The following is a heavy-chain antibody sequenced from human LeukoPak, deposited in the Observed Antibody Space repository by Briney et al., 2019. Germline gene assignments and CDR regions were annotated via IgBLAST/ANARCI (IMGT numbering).Heavy chain of an antibody. Sequence: PGRSLRLSCAASGFTFDDYAMHWVRQAPGKGLEWVSGISWNSGSIGYADSVKGGFTISRDNAKNSLYLQMNSLRAEDTALYYCAKDIGSGSYYNVESYYYYGMDVWGQGTTVTVSS. J-gene: IGHJ6*02. CDR2: ISWNSGSI. CDR1: GFTFDDYA. CDR3: AKDIGSGSYYNVESYYYYGMDV. D-gene: IGHD3-10*01. V-gene: IGHV3-9*01.